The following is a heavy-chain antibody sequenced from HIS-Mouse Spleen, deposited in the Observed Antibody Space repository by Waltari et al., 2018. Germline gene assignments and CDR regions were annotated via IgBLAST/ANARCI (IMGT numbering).Heavy chain of an antibody. CDR1: GYTFTSYD. CDR3: ARIGSHRRGYSYGYWFDP. D-gene: IGHD5-18*01. CDR2: INPNGGNT. Sequence: QVQLVQSGAEVKKPGASVKVSCKASGYTFTSYDINWVRQATGQGLEWMGWINPNGGNTGYEQKFQGRVTMTRNTSISTAYMELSSLRSEDTAVYYCARIGSHRRGYSYGYWFDPWGQGTLVTVSS. V-gene: IGHV1-8*01. J-gene: IGHJ5*02.